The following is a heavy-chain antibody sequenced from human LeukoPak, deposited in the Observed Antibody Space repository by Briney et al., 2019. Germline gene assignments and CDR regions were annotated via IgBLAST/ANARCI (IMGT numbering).Heavy chain of an antibody. CDR3: ARARSGYYFDY. J-gene: IGHJ4*02. CDR1: GFSFSDYW. Sequence: GGSLRLSCAASGFSFSDYWMSWVRQAPGKGLEWVANIKEDGSAEYYVDSVKGRFTISRDNAKNSLYLQMSSLRAEDTAVYYCARARSGYYFDYWGQGTLVTVSS. CDR2: IKEDGSAE. D-gene: IGHD3-22*01. V-gene: IGHV3-7*01.